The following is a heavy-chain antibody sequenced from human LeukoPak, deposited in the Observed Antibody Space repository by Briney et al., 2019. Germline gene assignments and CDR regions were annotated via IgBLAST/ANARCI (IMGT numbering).Heavy chain of an antibody. D-gene: IGHD2-21*01. J-gene: IGHJ5*02. V-gene: IGHV2-5*02. Sequence: GPRLLKATQTLTLTGTFSGFAFTTSGVGVGWSRQPLGEALEWLAPKYWDDDKRYSPSLKTRLTITKATSKTQVVLVMTNMDPVETATYYCAHIRNCGRFRCYLPNFDPWGQGTLVTVSS. CDR2: KYWDDDK. CDR1: GFAFTTSGVG. CDR3: AHIRNCGRFRCYLPNFDP.